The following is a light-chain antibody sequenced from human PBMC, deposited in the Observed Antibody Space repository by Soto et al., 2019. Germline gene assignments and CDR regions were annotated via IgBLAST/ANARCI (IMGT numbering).Light chain of an antibody. Sequence: QSALTQPASVSGSPGQSITISCTGTSSDVGSYNLVSWYQQHPGKAPKLMIYEGSKRPSGVSNRFSGSKSGNTASLTISGLQAEDYADYYCCSYAGSSLYVFGTGTKLTVL. CDR1: SSDVGSYNL. J-gene: IGLJ1*01. CDR3: CSYAGSSLYV. CDR2: EGS. V-gene: IGLV2-23*01.